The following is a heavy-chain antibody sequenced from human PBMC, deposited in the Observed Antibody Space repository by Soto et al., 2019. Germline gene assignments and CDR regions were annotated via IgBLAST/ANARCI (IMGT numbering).Heavy chain of an antibody. J-gene: IGHJ6*03. Sequence: GGSLRLSCAASGFTFSTYWMSWVRQTPRKGLEWVATIKQDGSDKYYVDSVRGRFTISRDNAKNSLYLQMNSLRAEDTAVYYCARYCSGGGCYPYYYYYYIDVWGKGTTVTVSS. V-gene: IGHV3-7*01. CDR3: ARYCSGGGCYPYYYYYYIDV. CDR1: GFTFSTYW. D-gene: IGHD2-15*01. CDR2: IKQDGSDK.